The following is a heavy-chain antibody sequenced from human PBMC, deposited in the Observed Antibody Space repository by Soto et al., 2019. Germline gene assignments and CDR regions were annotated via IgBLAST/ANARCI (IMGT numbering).Heavy chain of an antibody. CDR2: IKQDGSEK. D-gene: IGHD5-12*01. CDR3: ARAVSGYDYYFDY. CDR1: GFTFSSYW. Sequence: SLRLSCAASGFTFSSYWISWVRQAPGKGLEWVANIKQDGSEKYYVDSVKGRFTISRDNAKNSLYLQMNSLRAEDTAVYYCARAVSGYDYYFDYWGQGTLVTVSS. J-gene: IGHJ4*02. V-gene: IGHV3-7*03.